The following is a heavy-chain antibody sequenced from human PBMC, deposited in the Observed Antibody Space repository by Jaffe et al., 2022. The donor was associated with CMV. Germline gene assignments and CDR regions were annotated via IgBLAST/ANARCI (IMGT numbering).Heavy chain of an antibody. CDR1: GFTFSNYA. CDR3: AKDGAYYYDTTGFDY. D-gene: IGHD3-22*01. CDR2: ISGSGVNT. Sequence: EVQLVESGGGLLQPGGSLRLSCAASGFTFSNYAMSWVRQAPGKGLEWVSSISGSGVNTYYADSVKGRFTISRDNSKNTLYLQMDSLRAEDTALYYCAKDGAYYYDTTGFDYWGQGALVTVSS. V-gene: IGHV3-23*04. J-gene: IGHJ4*02.